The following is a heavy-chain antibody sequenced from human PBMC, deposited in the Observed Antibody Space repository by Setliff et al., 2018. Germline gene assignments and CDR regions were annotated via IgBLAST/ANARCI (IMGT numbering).Heavy chain of an antibody. J-gene: IGHJ5*02. D-gene: IGHD3-16*01. CDR1: GGFTSSFY. CDR3: ARDYQGGWFDP. Sequence: SETLSLTCTVSGGFTSSFYWSWIRQAPGKGLEWIGYVDHSGSTNFSLSLKSRGTISVDTSKTQVSLTLTSVTAADTAVYYCARDYQGGWFDPWGPGTLVTVSS. V-gene: IGHV4-59*01. CDR2: VDHSGST.